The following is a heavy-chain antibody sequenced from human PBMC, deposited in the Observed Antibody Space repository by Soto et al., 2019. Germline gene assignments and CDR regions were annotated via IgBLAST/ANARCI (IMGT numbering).Heavy chain of an antibody. CDR3: AREYTAWPLAYGLDV. CDR2: ISSRSDI. Sequence: PGGSLRLSCVGSGFTFSTYSINWVRQAPGKGLEWVSSISSRSDIYYADSVKGRFTISRDNAKNSVSLQMNSLRAEDTTVYYCAREYTAWPLAYGLDVWGQGTTVTVSS. D-gene: IGHD2-2*02. J-gene: IGHJ6*02. CDR1: GFTFSTYS. V-gene: IGHV3-21*01.